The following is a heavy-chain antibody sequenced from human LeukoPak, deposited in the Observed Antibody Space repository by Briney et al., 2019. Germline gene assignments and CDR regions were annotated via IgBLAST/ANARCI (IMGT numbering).Heavy chain of an antibody. CDR1: GGTFSSYA. V-gene: IGHV1-69*13. D-gene: IGHD2-15*01. J-gene: IGHJ6*03. CDR3: ARSARRVEEGNYYYYMDV. CDR2: IIPIFGTA. Sequence: SVKVSCKASGGTFSSYAISWVRQAPGQGLEWMGGIIPIFGTANYAQKFQGRVTITADESTSTAYMELSSLRSEDTAVYYCARSARRVEEGNYYYYMDVWGKGTTVTVSS.